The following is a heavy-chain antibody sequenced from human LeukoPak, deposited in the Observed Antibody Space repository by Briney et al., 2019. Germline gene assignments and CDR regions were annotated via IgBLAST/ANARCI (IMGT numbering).Heavy chain of an antibody. Sequence: ASVKVSCKASGYTFTGYYMHWVRQAPGQGLEWMGWINPNSGGTNYAQKFQGRVTMTRDTSISTAYMELSRLRSDDTAVYYCARVSISGSRLSWFDPWGQGTLVTVSS. V-gene: IGHV1-2*02. CDR2: INPNSGGT. CDR3: ARVSISGSRLSWFDP. D-gene: IGHD1-26*01. CDR1: GYTFTGYY. J-gene: IGHJ5*02.